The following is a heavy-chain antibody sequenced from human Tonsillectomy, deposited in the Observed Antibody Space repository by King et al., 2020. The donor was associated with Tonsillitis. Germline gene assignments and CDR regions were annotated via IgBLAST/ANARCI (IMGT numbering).Heavy chain of an antibody. CDR1: GASMSSYY. V-gene: IGHV4-4*07. D-gene: IGHD2-2*01. CDR2: IHSSGST. Sequence: GKLKESGQVLVKHSETLALTCTVSGASMSSYYWSWIRQPAEKGLEWRGRIHSSGSTNYNPALESRVTMSVDTSENQFSLRLTSMTAADTAVYYCARDQPVGSTRFDYWGQGILVTVSS. CDR3: ARDQPVGSTRFDY. J-gene: IGHJ4*02.